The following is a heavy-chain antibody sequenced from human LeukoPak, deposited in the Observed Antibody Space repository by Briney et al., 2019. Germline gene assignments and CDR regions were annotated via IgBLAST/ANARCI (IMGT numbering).Heavy chain of an antibody. D-gene: IGHD3-9*01. CDR2: INTDGSSI. V-gene: IGHV3-74*01. Sequence: GGSLRLSCAASGFTFSSYSMNWVRQVPGKGLVWVSRINTDGSSISYADSVKGRFTISRDNAKNTLFLRMNSLRAEDTAVYYCARSSYDALTGYYTSHDYWGQGTLVTVSS. CDR3: ARSSYDALTGYYTSHDY. CDR1: GFTFSSYS. J-gene: IGHJ4*02.